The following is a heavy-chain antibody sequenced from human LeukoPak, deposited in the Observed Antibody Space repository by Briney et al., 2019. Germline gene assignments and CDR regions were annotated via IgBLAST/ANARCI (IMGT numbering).Heavy chain of an antibody. CDR2: TYYSGST. D-gene: IGHD1-26*01. J-gene: IGHJ4*02. Sequence: KPSETLSLTCTVSGGSISVISYYWGWIRQPPGKGLEWIGSTYYSGSTYYNPSLKSRVTISVDTSKNQFSLKLSSVTAADTAVYYCARHTSGNYRYNFDSWGQGALVTVSS. CDR1: GGSISVISYY. V-gene: IGHV4-39*01. CDR3: ARHTSGNYRYNFDS.